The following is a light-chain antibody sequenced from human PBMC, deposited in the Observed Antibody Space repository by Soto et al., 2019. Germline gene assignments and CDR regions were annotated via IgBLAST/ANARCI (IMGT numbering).Light chain of an antibody. CDR3: QKYNNVPFA. V-gene: IGKV1-27*01. J-gene: IGKJ3*01. CDR1: QGISNY. CDR2: AAS. Sequence: DIQMTQSPSSLSASVGDRVTITFRATQGISNYLAWYQQKPGKGPNLLIYAASTLQPGLPSQFSGSGSGTDFTLASTSLQPIDVGTYLCQKYNNVPFAFGPGTKVEIK.